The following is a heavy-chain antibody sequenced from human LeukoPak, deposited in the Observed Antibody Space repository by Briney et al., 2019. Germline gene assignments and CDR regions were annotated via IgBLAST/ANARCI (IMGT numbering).Heavy chain of an antibody. D-gene: IGHD3-22*01. CDR2: IYYSGST. J-gene: IGHJ4*02. CDR1: GDSISSYY. V-gene: IGHV4-59*01. CDR3: ARWSYDSSGYPSRRYFDY. Sequence: SETLSLTCTVSGDSISSYYWSWIRQPPGKGLEWIGYIYYSGSTNYNPSLKSRVTISVDTSKNQFSLKLSSVTAADTAVYYCARWSYDSSGYPSRRYFDYWGQGTLVTVSS.